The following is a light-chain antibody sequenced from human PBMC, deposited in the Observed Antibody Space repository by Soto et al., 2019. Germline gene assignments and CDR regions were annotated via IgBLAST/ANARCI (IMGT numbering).Light chain of an antibody. J-gene: IGLJ2*01. V-gene: IGLV3-21*04. CDR2: YDS. CDR1: NIGSKR. Sequence: SYELTQPPSVSVAPGKTARITCGGNNIGSKRVHWNQQKPGQAPVLVTYYDSDRPSGIPERFSGSNYGNTATLTISRVEAGDEADYYCQVWDSSSDHVVFGGGTKLTVL. CDR3: QVWDSSSDHVV.